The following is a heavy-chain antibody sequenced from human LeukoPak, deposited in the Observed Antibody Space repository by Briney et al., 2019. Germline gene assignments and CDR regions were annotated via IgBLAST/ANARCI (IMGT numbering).Heavy chain of an antibody. CDR1: GDSISRTTFY. V-gene: IGHV4-39*01. J-gene: IGHJ5*02. Sequence: SETLSLTCTVSGDSISRTTFYWGWIRQPPGKGLEWIGSMYYNGNPHYKPSLKSRVTMSIDLSKNQFSLNLTSVTAADTAIYYCAKHASWFDPWGQGTLVTVSS. CDR2: MYYNGNP. CDR3: AKHASWFDP.